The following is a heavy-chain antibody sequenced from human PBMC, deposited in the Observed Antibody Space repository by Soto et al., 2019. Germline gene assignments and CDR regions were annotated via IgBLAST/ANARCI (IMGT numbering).Heavy chain of an antibody. CDR1: VCTFSSYT. Sequence: PGGSRRRSCASSVCTFSSYTINWVLQSPGKGLEWVSSISSISSYIYYADSVKVRFTISRANAQTSLYLQMHSMSAEDTAVYYCASGLDHYDSSGHTWGQGTLVTVSS. CDR2: ISSISSYI. D-gene: IGHD3-22*01. CDR3: ASGLDHYDSSGHT. J-gene: IGHJ5*02. V-gene: IGHV3-21*01.